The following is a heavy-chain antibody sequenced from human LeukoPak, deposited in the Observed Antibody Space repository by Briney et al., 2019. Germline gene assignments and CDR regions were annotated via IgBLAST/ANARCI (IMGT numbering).Heavy chain of an antibody. CDR2: ISDTGVGT. V-gene: IGHV3-23*01. CDR1: GFTLSSYA. CDR3: AKGVTGTRAFDI. J-gene: IGHJ3*02. D-gene: IGHD1-7*01. Sequence: GGSLRLSCAASGFTLSSYAMNWVRQAPGKGLEWVSVISDTGVGTYYADSVKGRFTISRDNSRDTLYLQMNSLRADDTAVYYCAKGVTGTRAFDIWGQGTMVTVSS.